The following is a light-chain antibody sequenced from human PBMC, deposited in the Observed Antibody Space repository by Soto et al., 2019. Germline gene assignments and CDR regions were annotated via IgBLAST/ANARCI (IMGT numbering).Light chain of an antibody. CDR1: QSISSW. Sequence: DIQMTQSPSTLSASVGDRVTITCRASQSISSWLAWYQQKPGKAPKLLIYKASSLESGVPSRFSGSGSGTEFTLTISSLQPDDFATSYCKQYNSYWTFGQGTKVEIK. CDR3: KQYNSYWT. V-gene: IGKV1-5*03. J-gene: IGKJ1*01. CDR2: KAS.